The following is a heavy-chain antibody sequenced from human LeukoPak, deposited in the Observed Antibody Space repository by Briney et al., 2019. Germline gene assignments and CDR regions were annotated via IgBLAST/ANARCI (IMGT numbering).Heavy chain of an antibody. V-gene: IGHV3-23*01. D-gene: IGHD2-2*01. Sequence: GGSLRLSCAASGFTFSSYAMSWVRQAQGKGLEWVSAISGSGVSTYYADSVKGRFTISRDNSKNTLYLQMNSLRAEDTAVYYCAKPRILYYCSSTSCHEGGFDCWGQGTLVTVSS. CDR2: ISGSGVST. J-gene: IGHJ4*02. CDR1: GFTFSSYA. CDR3: AKPRILYYCSSTSCHEGGFDC.